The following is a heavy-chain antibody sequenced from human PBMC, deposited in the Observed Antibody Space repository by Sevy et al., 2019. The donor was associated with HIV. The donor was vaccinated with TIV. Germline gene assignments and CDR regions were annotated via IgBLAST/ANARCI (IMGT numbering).Heavy chain of an antibody. Sequence: ASVKVSCKASGYTFTSYGISWVRQAPGQGLEWMGWISAYKGNTNYAQKLQGRVTMTTDTSKSTAYMERRSLRSDDTAVYYGARDLRITIIGEGGGHDDFDIWGQGTMVTVSS. D-gene: IGHD3-3*01. CDR1: GYTFTSYG. V-gene: IGHV1-18*04. CDR2: ISAYKGNT. J-gene: IGHJ3*02. CDR3: ARDLRITIIGEGGGHDDFDI.